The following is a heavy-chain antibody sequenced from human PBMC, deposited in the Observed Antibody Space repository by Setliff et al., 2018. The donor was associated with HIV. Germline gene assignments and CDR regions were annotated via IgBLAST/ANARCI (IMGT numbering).Heavy chain of an antibody. CDR1: GGSISSGIYY. Sequence: SETLSLTCTVSGGSISSGIYYWIWIRQPAGKGLEWIGHVYTTGGTNYNPSLESRLTISVDTSRNQFSLKLSSVTAADTAVYYCARGSPPYYDYVWGGYLLDYWGQGTLVTVSS. CDR2: VYTTGGT. V-gene: IGHV4-61*09. CDR3: ARGSPPYYDYVWGGYLLDY. J-gene: IGHJ4*02. D-gene: IGHD3-16*02.